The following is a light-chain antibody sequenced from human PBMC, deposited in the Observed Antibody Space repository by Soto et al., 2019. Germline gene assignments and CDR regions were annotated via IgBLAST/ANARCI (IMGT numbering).Light chain of an antibody. V-gene: IGKV1-5*03. CDR2: KAS. CDR1: QSISSW. J-gene: IGKJ1*01. Sequence: RITQSPSTLSASIGARDTITCRSSQSISSWLAWYQQKPGTAPKLLIYKASTLQSGVPSRFSGSGSGTEFTLTISSLQPDDSATYYCQQYNDNWTFGQGTKVDIK. CDR3: QQYNDNWT.